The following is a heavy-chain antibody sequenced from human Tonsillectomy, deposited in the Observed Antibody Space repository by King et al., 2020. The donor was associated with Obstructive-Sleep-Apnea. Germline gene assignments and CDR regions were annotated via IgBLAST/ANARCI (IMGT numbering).Heavy chain of an antibody. Sequence: VQLQESGPGLVKPSETLSLTCTVSGTSISNYHWSWIRQTPGKGLEYIGYIPSSGTTNHNPSIKSRVTISVDTSKNQFSLKLSSVTAADTAVYYCARHDYSSGYFGVFDFWGQGTLVTVSS. CDR1: GTSISNYH. J-gene: IGHJ4*02. V-gene: IGHV4-59*08. CDR3: ARHDYSSGYFGVFDF. D-gene: IGHD3-22*01. CDR2: IPSSGTT.